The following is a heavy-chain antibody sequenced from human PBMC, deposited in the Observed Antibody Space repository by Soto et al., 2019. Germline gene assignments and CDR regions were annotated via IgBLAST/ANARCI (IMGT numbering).Heavy chain of an antibody. Sequence: QVHLVQSGAEVKTPGASVTISCKASGYTFSDYGIHWIRQAPGQRPEWLGWILCLNDIKEYSQRSHGRISLPRDTSASTAYMGLSRLRSEDTAVYYCARGRRTCTEKTCYTGFYFWGQGSLVSVSS. J-gene: IGHJ4*02. D-gene: IGHD2-2*02. CDR3: ARGRRTCTEKTCYTGFYF. CDR2: ILCLNDIK. CDR1: GYTFSDYG. V-gene: IGHV1-3*01.